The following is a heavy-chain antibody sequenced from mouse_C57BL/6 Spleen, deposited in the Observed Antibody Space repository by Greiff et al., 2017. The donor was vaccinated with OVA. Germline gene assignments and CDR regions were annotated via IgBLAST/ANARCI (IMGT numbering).Heavy chain of an antibody. CDR1: GFTFSSYA. CDR3: AREDGLAFAY. D-gene: IGHD2-4*01. J-gene: IGHJ3*01. Sequence: EVQVVESGGGLVKPGGSLKLSCAASGFTFSSYAMSWVRQTPEKRLEWVATISDGGSYTYYPDNVKGRFTISRDNAKNNLYLQMSHLKSEDTAMYYCAREDGLAFAYWGQGTLVTVSA. CDR2: ISDGGSYT. V-gene: IGHV5-4*01.